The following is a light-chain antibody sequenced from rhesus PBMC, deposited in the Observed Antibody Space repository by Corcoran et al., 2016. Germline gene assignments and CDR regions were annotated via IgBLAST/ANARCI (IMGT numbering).Light chain of an antibody. J-gene: IGKJ1*01. Sequence: DIQMTQSPSSLSASVGDTVTITCQASQGITKYLAWYQQKHGRAPRLLIYVASTLESGVPSRFSGSGSGTEFTLTISSLQPEDFATYYCQQHNFYPWTFGLGTMVEIK. V-gene: IGKV1-33*02. CDR3: QQHNFYPWT. CDR2: VAS. CDR1: QGITKY.